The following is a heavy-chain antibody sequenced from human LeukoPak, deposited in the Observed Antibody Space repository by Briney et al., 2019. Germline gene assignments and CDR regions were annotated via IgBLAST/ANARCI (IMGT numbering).Heavy chain of an antibody. J-gene: IGHJ4*02. CDR2: INHSGST. CDR3: ARQIQRTYYVDY. D-gene: IGHD5-18*01. V-gene: IGHV4-34*01. CDR1: GGSFSGYY. Sequence: SETLSLTCAVYGGSFSGYYWSWIRQPPGKGLEWIGEINHSGSTNYNPSLKSRVTIPVDTTKNQSSLKLSSMTAADTAVYYCARQIQRTYYVDYWGQGTLVTVSS.